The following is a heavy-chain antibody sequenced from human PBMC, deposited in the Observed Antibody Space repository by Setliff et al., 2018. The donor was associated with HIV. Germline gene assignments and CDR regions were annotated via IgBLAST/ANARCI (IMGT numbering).Heavy chain of an antibody. CDR3: AREQPYYNFWSGYYSNWFDP. CDR2: IFHSGST. V-gene: IGHV4-38-2*02. CDR1: GYSISSGYY. Sequence: ASETLSLTCAVSGYSISSGYYWGWIRQPPGKGLEWIASIFHSGSTYYNPSLKSRVTISVDTSKNQFSLKLSSVTAADTAVYYCAREQPYYNFWSGYYSNWFDPWGQGTLVTVSS. D-gene: IGHD3-3*01. J-gene: IGHJ5*02.